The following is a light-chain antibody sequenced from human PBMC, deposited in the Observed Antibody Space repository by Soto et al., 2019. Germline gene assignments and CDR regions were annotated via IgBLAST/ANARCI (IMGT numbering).Light chain of an antibody. CDR3: QQYGSSPGWT. V-gene: IGKV3-20*01. Sequence: ESVLTQSPGTLSLSPGERATLSCRASQSVSSSYIAWYQQKPGQAPRLVIYGASSRATDIPDRFSGSGSGTDFTLTISRLEPEDFAVYYCQQYGSSPGWTFGQGTKVEIK. CDR2: GAS. J-gene: IGKJ1*01. CDR1: QSVSSSY.